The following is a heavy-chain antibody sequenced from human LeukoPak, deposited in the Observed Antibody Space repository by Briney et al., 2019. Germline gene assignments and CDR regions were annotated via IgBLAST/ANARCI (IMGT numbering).Heavy chain of an antibody. J-gene: IGHJ6*03. Sequence: ASVKVSCKASGYTFTSYDINWVRQATGQGLEWMGWINPNSGNTGYAQKFQGRVTITRNTSISTAYMELSSLRSEDTAVYYCARPGYYYYMDVWGKGTTVTVSS. CDR1: GYTFTSYD. CDR2: INPNSGNT. CDR3: ARPGYYYYMDV. V-gene: IGHV1-8*03.